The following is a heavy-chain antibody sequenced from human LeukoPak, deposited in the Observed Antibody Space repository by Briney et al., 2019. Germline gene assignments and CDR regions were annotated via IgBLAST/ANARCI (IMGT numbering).Heavy chain of an antibody. V-gene: IGHV3-48*03. J-gene: IGHJ4*02. D-gene: IGHD3-22*01. Sequence: GGSLRLSCAASGFTFSSYEMNWVRQAPGKGLEWVSYISSSGSTIYYADSVRGRFTISRDNANNSLSLQMNSLRAEDTAVYYCARAHYYDSSGLDFWGQGTLVTVSS. CDR1: GFTFSSYE. CDR3: ARAHYYDSSGLDF. CDR2: ISSSGSTI.